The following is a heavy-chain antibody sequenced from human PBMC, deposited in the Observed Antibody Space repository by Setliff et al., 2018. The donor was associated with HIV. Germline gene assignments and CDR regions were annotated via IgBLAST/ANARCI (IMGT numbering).Heavy chain of an antibody. J-gene: IGHJ4*02. CDR2: IYYTGGT. V-gene: IGHV4-59*01. CDR1: GGPISGY. D-gene: IGHD5-18*01. Sequence: GSLSLTCAVSGGPISGYWSWIRQPPGRELEWIGYIYYTGGTNYNPSLNSRVTMSIDLSNNHLSLKLRSVTTADTAIYYCVGEQKWLAFDSWGQGTQVTVSS. CDR3: VGEQKWLAFDS.